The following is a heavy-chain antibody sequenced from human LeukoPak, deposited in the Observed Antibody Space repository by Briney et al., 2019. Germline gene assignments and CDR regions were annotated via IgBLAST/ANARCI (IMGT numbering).Heavy chain of an antibody. J-gene: IGHJ5*02. CDR1: GYTFTSYG. CDR2: ISAYNGNT. CDR3: ARLQHCSGGSCRYNWFDP. D-gene: IGHD2-15*01. Sequence: ASVTVSCKASGYTFTSYGISWVRQAPGQGLEWMGWISAYNGNTNYAQKLQGRVTMTTDTSTSTAYMELRSLRSDDTAVYYCARLQHCSGGSCRYNWFDPWGQGTLVTVSA. V-gene: IGHV1-18*01.